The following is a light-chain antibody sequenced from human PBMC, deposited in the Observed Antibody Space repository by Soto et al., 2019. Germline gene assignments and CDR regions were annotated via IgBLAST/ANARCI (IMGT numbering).Light chain of an antibody. Sequence: EIVLTQSPGTLSLSPGERATLSCRASQSVSSSYLAWYQQKPGQAPRLLIYGASSSATGIPDRFSGSGSGTDLTLTISRLEPEEFAVYYCQQYGSSPRTFGQGPKLEIK. V-gene: IGKV3-20*01. CDR3: QQYGSSPRT. CDR1: QSVSSSY. CDR2: GAS. J-gene: IGKJ2*01.